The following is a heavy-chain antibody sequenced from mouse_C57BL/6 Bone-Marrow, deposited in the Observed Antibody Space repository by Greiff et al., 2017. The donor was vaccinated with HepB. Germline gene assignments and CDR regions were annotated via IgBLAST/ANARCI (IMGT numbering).Heavy chain of an antibody. CDR3: ARGPEITTVVPYYFDY. CDR1: GYTFTSYW. CDR2: IDPSDSYT. D-gene: IGHD1-1*01. J-gene: IGHJ2*01. V-gene: IGHV1-69*01. Sequence: QVQLQQPGAELVMPGASVKLSCKASGYTFTSYWMHWVKQRPGQGLEWIGEIDPSDSYTNYNQKFKGKSTLTVDKSSSTAYMQLSSLTSADSAVYYCARGPEITTVVPYYFDYWGQGTTLTVSS.